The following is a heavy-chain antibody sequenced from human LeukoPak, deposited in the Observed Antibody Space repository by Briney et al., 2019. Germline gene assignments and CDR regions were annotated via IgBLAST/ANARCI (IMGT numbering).Heavy chain of an antibody. Sequence: GKSLILSCAASGFTFSTYAMHWVRQAPGKGLEWVAIIWYDGRNKYYADSVKGRFTISRDNSKNTLYLQMNSLRAEDTAVYYCARYCSSSTCPRGDFWGRGTMVTVSS. V-gene: IGHV3-33*01. D-gene: IGHD2-2*01. CDR3: ARYCSSSTCPRGDF. CDR1: GFTFSTYA. J-gene: IGHJ3*01. CDR2: IWYDGRNK.